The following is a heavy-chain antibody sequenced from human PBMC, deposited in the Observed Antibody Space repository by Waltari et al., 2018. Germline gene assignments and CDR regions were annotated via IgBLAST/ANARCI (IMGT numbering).Heavy chain of an antibody. D-gene: IGHD2-2*01. CDR1: GFNFNIYT. CDR3: ATFCSSTSCYAAGDY. V-gene: IGHV3-21*02. CDR2: IRSTSFYK. Sequence: EVQLVESGGDVVKPGGSLRLSCAASGFNFNIYTMSWVRLAPGKGLEWVSSIRSTSFYKYYADSVNGRFTISRDNDNNSLYLQMNSVRDDDTAVYYCATFCSSTSCYAAGDYWGQGTLVTVSS. J-gene: IGHJ4*02.